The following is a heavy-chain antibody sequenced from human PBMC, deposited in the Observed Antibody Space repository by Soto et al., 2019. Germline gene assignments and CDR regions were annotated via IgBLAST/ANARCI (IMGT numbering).Heavy chain of an antibody. V-gene: IGHV3-30-3*01. CDR3: ARDQYYDSSGYYPTY. CDR1: GFTFSNYA. CDR2: ISYDGSKR. D-gene: IGHD3-22*01. J-gene: IGHJ4*02. Sequence: PAGSLRLSCAASGFTFSNYAMHWVRQAPGKGLEWVAVISYDGSKRNYADSVKGRFTISRDNSKNTLYLQMNSLRAEDTALYYCARDQYYDSSGYYPTYWGQGTLVTVSS.